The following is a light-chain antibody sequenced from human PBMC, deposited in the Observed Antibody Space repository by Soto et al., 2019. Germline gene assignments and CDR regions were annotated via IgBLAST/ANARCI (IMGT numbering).Light chain of an antibody. J-gene: IGKJ4*01. Sequence: VLTQSPATLSLSAGERATLPCRASRSVTNTYLSWYQHKPGQAPRLLLYATSTRAAAIPARFSGSGSGTDFTLTISSLEPEDFAVYYCQQRSNWPRVTFGGGTKVDSK. CDR2: ATS. CDR1: RSVTNTY. V-gene: IGKV3-11*01. CDR3: QQRSNWPRVT.